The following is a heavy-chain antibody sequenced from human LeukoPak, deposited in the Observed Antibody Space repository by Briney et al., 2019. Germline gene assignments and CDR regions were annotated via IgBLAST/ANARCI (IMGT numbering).Heavy chain of an antibody. V-gene: IGHV3-33*01. CDR2: IWYNGSNK. J-gene: IGHJ4*01. CDR3: ARALYSYGVLDF. Sequence: GWSLRLLCAASGFTFNTFGMLWVRQAPGKGLEWVARIWYNGSNKYFADSVKGRFTISRDNSKNSLYLQMNSLRAEDTAMYYCARALYSYGVLDFWGHGTLVSVSS. CDR1: GFTFNTFG. D-gene: IGHD5-18*01.